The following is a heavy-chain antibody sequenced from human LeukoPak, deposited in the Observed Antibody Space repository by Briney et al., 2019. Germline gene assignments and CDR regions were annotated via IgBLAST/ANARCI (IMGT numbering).Heavy chain of an antibody. CDR3: AKLLHRDSYFDY. CDR2: IRYDGSNK. D-gene: IGHD3-22*01. J-gene: IGHJ4*02. V-gene: IGHV3-30*02. CDR1: GFTFSSYG. Sequence: GGSLRLSCAASGFTFSSYGRHWVRQAPGKGLEWVAFIRYDGSNKYYADSVKGRFTISRDNSKNTLYLQMNSLRAEDTAVYYCAKLLHRDSYFDYWGQGTLVTVSS.